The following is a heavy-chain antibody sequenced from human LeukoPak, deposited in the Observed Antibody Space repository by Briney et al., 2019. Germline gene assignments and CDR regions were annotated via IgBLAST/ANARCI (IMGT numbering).Heavy chain of an antibody. D-gene: IGHD6-19*01. CDR2: FSISGGGVNT. Sequence: GGSLRLSCAASGFTFINYDMSWVRQAPGKGLEWVSSFSISGGGVNTPYADSVKGRLTISRDNSKNTLYLQMNSLRAEDTAVYYCAKDLGSGWPRGGYYYGMDVWGQGTTVTVSS. CDR1: GFTFINYD. V-gene: IGHV3-23*01. CDR3: AKDLGSGWPRGGYYYGMDV. J-gene: IGHJ6*02.